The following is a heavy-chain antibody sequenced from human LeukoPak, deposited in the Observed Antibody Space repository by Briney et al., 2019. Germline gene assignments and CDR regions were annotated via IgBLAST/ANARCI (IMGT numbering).Heavy chain of an antibody. CDR2: IRYDGSNK. CDR3: AKDEGPYSSSWYY. V-gene: IGHV3-30*02. D-gene: IGHD6-13*01. J-gene: IGHJ4*02. CDR1: GFSFSDYA. Sequence: GGSLRLSCAASGFSFSDYAIYWVRQTPGKGLEWVAFIRYDGSNKYYADSVKGRFTISRDNSKNTLYLQMNSLRAEDTAVYYCAKDEGPYSSSWYYWGQGTLVTVSS.